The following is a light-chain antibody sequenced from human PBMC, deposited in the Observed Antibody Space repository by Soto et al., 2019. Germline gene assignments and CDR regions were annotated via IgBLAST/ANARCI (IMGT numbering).Light chain of an antibody. CDR3: SSYTSSSTSV. CDR2: DVS. CDR1: SSDVGGYNY. Sequence: QSALTQPASVSGSPGQSITISCTGTSSDVGGYNYVSWYQQHPGKAPKLMIYDVSNRPSGVSNRFSGSKSGNTASLTISGLQAEDVADYYCSSYTSSSTSVFGTGTKVTVL. J-gene: IGLJ1*01. V-gene: IGLV2-14*01.